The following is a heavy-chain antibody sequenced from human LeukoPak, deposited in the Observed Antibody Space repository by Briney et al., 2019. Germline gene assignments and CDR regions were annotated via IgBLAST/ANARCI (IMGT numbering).Heavy chain of an antibody. D-gene: IGHD4-17*01. CDR2: IYYSGST. V-gene: IGHV4-59*01. CDR3: AREYGDFDY. J-gene: IGHJ4*02. Sequence: SETLSLTCTVSGGSISSYYWSWIRQPPGKGLEWIGYIYYSGSTNCSPSLKSRVTISVDTSKNQFSLKLSSVTAADTAVYYCAREYGDFDYWGQGTLVTVSS. CDR1: GGSISSYY.